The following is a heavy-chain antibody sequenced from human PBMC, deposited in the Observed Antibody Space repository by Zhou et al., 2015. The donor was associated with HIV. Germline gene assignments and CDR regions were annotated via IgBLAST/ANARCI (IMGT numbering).Heavy chain of an antibody. Sequence: QVQLVQSGAEVKRPGSSVKVSCQASGVTFTNYAISWVRQAPGQGLEWMGGITPTFGGADYAQKFQGRVTITADKSTSTAYMELSSLRSEDTAAYYCAREGWGSWYFDLWGRGTLVSVSS. D-gene: IGHD7-27*01. V-gene: IGHV1-69*06. CDR2: ITPTFGGA. J-gene: IGHJ2*01. CDR3: AREGWGSWYFDL. CDR1: GVTFTNYA.